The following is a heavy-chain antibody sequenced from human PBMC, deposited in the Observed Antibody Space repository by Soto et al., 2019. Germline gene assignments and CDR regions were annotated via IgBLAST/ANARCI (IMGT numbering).Heavy chain of an antibody. CDR3: ARTWGSANAY. CDR1: GGSLSSYY. D-gene: IGHD3-16*01. Sequence: QVQLQESGPGLVKPSETLSLTCVVSGGSLSSYYWCWIRQPPGKGLEWIGYIYYSGSTYYNPSLKRRVTISVDASKIQFSLNLRSVTAADTAVYYCARTWGSANAYGGRGTLVTVSS. V-gene: IGHV4-59*01. J-gene: IGHJ4*02. CDR2: IYYSGST.